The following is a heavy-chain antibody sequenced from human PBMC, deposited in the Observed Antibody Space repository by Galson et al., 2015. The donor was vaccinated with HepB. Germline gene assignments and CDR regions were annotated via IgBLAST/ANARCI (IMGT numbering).Heavy chain of an antibody. CDR3: ATNPPTRYQLLAPRLPNVRGWFDP. CDR1: GYTFTSYD. V-gene: IGHV1-8*01. Sequence: SVKVSCKASGYTFTSYDINWVRQATGQGLEWMGWMNPNSGSTGYAQKFQGRVTMTRNTSISTAYMELSSLRSEDTAVYYCATNPPTRYQLLAPRLPNVRGWFDPWGQGTLVTVSS. CDR2: MNPNSGST. D-gene: IGHD2-2*01. J-gene: IGHJ5*02.